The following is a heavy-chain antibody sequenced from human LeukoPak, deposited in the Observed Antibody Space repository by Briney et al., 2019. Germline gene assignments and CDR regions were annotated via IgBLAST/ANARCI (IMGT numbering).Heavy chain of an antibody. CDR3: ARDEGRAGIAAAGTVY. CDR1: GVTFSSYG. D-gene: IGHD6-13*01. CDR2: ISDDGSNK. Sequence: GGSLRLSCAASGVTFSSYGMHWGRQAPGKGLEWGAGISDDGSNKYYADSVKGRFTISRDNSKNTLYLQMNSLRAEDTAVYYCARDEGRAGIAAAGTVYWGQGTLVTVSS. J-gene: IGHJ4*02. V-gene: IGHV3-30*03.